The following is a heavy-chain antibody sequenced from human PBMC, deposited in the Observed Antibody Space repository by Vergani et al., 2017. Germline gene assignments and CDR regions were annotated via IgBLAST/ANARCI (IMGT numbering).Heavy chain of an antibody. Sequence: HVQMLESGGGVVQPGRSLRLSCAVSGFRFSDYGMHWVRQAPGRGLEWVALISYDGDTTYYEDSVKGRFTISRDNSKNTLFLQMHSLRVEDTALYYRAKFPLNITTPDRGDFWGQGSLVTVSS. J-gene: IGHJ4*02. D-gene: IGHD1-1*01. CDR3: AKFPLNITTPDRGDF. CDR2: ISYDGDTT. V-gene: IGHV3-30*18. CDR1: GFRFSDYG.